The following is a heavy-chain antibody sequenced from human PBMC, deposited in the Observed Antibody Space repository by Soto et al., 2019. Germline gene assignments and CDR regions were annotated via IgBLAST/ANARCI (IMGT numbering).Heavy chain of an antibody. Sequence: QVQLQQWGAGLLKPSETLSLTCAVYGGSFSGYYWSWIRQPPGKGLEWIGESNHVGNTNYNPSLKSRVTMSVDPSKNQFSLRLTSVTAAYTAVYYCARVLIAGVTTDWGHGTLVIVSS. J-gene: IGHJ4*01. V-gene: IGHV4-34*01. CDR3: ARVLIAGVTTD. CDR2: SNHVGNT. D-gene: IGHD5-18*01. CDR1: GGSFSGYY.